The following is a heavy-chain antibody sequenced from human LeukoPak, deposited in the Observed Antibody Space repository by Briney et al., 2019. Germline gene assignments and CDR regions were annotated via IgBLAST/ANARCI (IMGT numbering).Heavy chain of an antibody. CDR3: ARGGTPGFSTGRIDY. Sequence: PGGSLRLSRAASGFNVSSNYMSWVRQAPGKGLEWVSVLYGAGSTYYADSVKGRFTISRHDSQNTLFLQMNSLRAEDTAVYYCARGGTPGFSTGRIDYWGQGTLVTVSS. D-gene: IGHD6-19*01. V-gene: IGHV3-53*04. J-gene: IGHJ4*02. CDR2: LYGAGST. CDR1: GFNVSSNY.